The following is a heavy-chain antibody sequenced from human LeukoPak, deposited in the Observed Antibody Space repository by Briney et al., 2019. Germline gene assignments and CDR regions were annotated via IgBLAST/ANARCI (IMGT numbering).Heavy chain of an antibody. Sequence: NPSETLSLTCTVSGGSISSSSYYWGWIRQPPGKGLEWIGSIYYSGSTFYNPSLKGPVTISVDTSKNQFSLKLSSVTAADTAVYYCARQPVVPAAYYYMDVWGKGTTVTVSS. CDR2: IYYSGST. D-gene: IGHD2-2*01. V-gene: IGHV4-39*01. CDR3: ARQPVVPAAYYYMDV. CDR1: GGSISSSSYY. J-gene: IGHJ6*03.